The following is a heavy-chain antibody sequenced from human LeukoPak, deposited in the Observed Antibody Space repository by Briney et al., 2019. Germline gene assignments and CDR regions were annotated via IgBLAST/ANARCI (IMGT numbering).Heavy chain of an antibody. V-gene: IGHV3-7*03. D-gene: IGHD1-14*01. CDR3: ARDVLAAGATGTFDI. CDR2: IKQDGSEK. CDR1: GFTFSSYW. J-gene: IGHJ3*02. Sequence: GGSLRLSCAASGFTFSSYWMSWVRQPPGKGLEWVANIKQDGSEKYYVDSVKGRFTISRDNAKTSLYLQMNSLRAEDTAVYYCARDVLAAGATGTFDIWGQGTMVTVSS.